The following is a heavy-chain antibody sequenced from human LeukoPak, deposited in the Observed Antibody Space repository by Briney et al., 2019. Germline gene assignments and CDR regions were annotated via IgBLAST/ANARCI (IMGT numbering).Heavy chain of an antibody. CDR1: GFTFTSYY. CDR2: INPNSGGT. CDR3: ARGRITMIVVVEFDY. J-gene: IGHJ4*02. Sequence: GGSLRLSCAASGFTFTSYYMHWVRQAPGQGLEWMGWINPNSGGTNYAQKFQGRVTMTRDTSISTAYMELGRLRSDDTAVYYCARGRITMIVVVEFDYWGQGTLVTVSS. D-gene: IGHD3-22*01. V-gene: IGHV1-2*02.